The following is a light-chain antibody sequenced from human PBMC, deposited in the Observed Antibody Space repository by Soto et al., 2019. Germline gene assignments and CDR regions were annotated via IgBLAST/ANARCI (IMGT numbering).Light chain of an antibody. J-gene: IGKJ1*01. CDR2: NAS. CDR1: QSISSTY. Sequence: EIFLTQSPGTLSLSLWEIATLSWRASQSISSTYLTWYHQRPGQAPRLLIYNASRRATGIPDRFSGSGSGTDFSLTISRLEPEDFAVYYCQHYDSARWTFGLGTKVDIK. V-gene: IGKV3-20*01. CDR3: QHYDSARWT.